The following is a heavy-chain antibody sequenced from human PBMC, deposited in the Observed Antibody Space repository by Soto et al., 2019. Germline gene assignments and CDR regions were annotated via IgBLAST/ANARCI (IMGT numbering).Heavy chain of an antibody. J-gene: IGHJ5*02. D-gene: IGHD6-6*01. V-gene: IGHV3-30-3*01. CDR1: GFTFTSFA. CDR2: ISFDGSDK. Sequence: QVHLAESGGGVVQPGGSLRLSCAASGFTFTSFAFHWVRQPPGTGPPEWVAFISFDGSDKYYTESVKGRVTLSRDNSKNTVLRELRSLSPGDTAIYYCARSAAQGNPTDLWGQGTLVAVSS. CDR3: ARSAAQGNPTDL.